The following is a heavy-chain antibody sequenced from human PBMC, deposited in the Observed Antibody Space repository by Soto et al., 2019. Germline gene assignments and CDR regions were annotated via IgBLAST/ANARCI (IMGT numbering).Heavy chain of an antibody. V-gene: IGHV3-30*18. CDR2: ISYDGSNK. CDR1: GFTFRSYG. J-gene: IGHJ6*02. CDR3: AKGSAARPTAHYYYYGMDV. Sequence: GGSLRLSCAASGFTFRSYGMHWVRQAPGKGLEWVAVISYDGSNKYYADSVKGRFTISRDNSKNTLYLQMNSLRAEDTAVYYCAKGSAARPTAHYYYYGMDVWGQGTTVTVSS. D-gene: IGHD6-6*01.